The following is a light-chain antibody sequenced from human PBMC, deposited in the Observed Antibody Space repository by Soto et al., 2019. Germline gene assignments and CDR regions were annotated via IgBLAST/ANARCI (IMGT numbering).Light chain of an antibody. V-gene: IGLV1-40*01. CDR1: SSNIGAGYD. Sequence: QSVLTQPPSVSGAPGQRVTISCTGSSSNIGAGYDVHWYQQLPGTAPKLLIYGNSNRPSGVPDRFSGSKSGTSASLAITGLQAEDEADYYCQSYDSSLSSVVLGGGTQLTVL. CDR2: GNS. CDR3: QSYDSSLSSVV. J-gene: IGLJ2*01.